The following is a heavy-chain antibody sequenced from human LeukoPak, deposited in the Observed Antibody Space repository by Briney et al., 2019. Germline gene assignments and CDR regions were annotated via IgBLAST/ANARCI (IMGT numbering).Heavy chain of an antibody. CDR1: GGSISSGSYY. CDR3: ASRGEPMIVVVSAFDI. J-gene: IGHJ3*02. D-gene: IGHD3-22*01. V-gene: IGHV4-61*02. CDR2: IYTSGST. Sequence: SETLSLTCTVSGGSISSGSYYWSWIRQPAGKGLEWIGRIYTSGSTNYNPSLKSRVTISVDTSKNQFSLKLSSVTAADTAVYYCASRGEPMIVVVSAFDIWGQGTMVTVSS.